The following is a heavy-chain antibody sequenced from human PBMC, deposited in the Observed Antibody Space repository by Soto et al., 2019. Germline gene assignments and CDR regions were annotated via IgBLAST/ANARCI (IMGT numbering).Heavy chain of an antibody. CDR2: IYYSGST. V-gene: IGHV4-39*01. J-gene: IGHJ5*02. Sequence: SETLSLTCTVSGGSISSSSYYWGWIRQPPGKGLEWIGSIYYSGSTYYNPSLKSRVTISVDTSKNQFSLKLSSVTAADTAVYYCARRALWFGEPHNWFDPWGQGTLVTVSS. CDR1: GGSISSSSYY. CDR3: ARRALWFGEPHNWFDP. D-gene: IGHD3-10*01.